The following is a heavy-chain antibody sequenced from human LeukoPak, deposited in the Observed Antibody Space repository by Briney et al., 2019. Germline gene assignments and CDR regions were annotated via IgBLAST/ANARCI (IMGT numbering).Heavy chain of an antibody. CDR3: ARDKRGMDV. CDR2: INPNSGGT. Sequence: GASVTVSCKASGYTFTGYYMHWVRQAPGQGLEWMGWINPNSGGTNYAQKFQGRVTMTRDTSISTAYMEPSRLGPDDTAVYYCARDKRGMDVWGKGTTVTISS. CDR1: GYTFTGYY. D-gene: IGHD3-10*01. V-gene: IGHV1-2*02. J-gene: IGHJ6*03.